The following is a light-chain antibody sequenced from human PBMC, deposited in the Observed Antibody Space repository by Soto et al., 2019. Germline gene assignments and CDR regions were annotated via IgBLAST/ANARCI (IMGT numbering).Light chain of an antibody. CDR3: QQSYNSPQT. Sequence: DIQMTQSPSSLSASVGDEVTITCRASQTIMTYLNWYQLKPGKPPRLLIYAASSLQSGVPSRFSGSGSGTDFTLTISSLQPEDFATYSCQQSYNSPQTFGQGTKAEIK. J-gene: IGKJ1*01. CDR1: QTIMTY. CDR2: AAS. V-gene: IGKV1-39*01.